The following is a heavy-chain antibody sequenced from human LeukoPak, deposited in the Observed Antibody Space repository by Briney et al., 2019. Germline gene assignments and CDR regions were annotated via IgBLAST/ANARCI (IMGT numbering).Heavy chain of an antibody. J-gene: IGHJ4*02. D-gene: IGHD6-19*01. CDR2: IRSKANNYVT. Sequence: GGSLRLSCAASGFNFSGAAMHWARRAPRKGLEWVGRIRSKANNYVTTFAASVKGRFTISRDDGKNTVDLHMNSLKAEDTAVYYCFVAEVGYWGQGTLVTVSS. CDR3: FVAEVGY. CDR1: GFNFSGAA. V-gene: IGHV3-73*01.